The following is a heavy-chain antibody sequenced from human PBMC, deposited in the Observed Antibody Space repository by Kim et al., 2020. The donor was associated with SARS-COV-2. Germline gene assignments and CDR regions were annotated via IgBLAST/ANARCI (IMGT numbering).Heavy chain of an antibody. CDR1: GGSISSSSYY. CDR2: IYYSGST. J-gene: IGHJ3*02. CDR3: ARPSSEGAFDI. Sequence: SETLSLTCTVSGGSISSSSYYWGWIRQPPGKGLEWIGSIYYSGSTYYNPSLKSRVTISVDTSKNQFSLKLSSVTAADTAVYYCARPSSEGAFDIWGQGTMVTVSS. V-gene: IGHV4-39*01.